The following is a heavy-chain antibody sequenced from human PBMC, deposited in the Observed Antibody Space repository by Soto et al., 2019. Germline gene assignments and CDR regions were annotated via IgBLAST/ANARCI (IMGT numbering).Heavy chain of an antibody. J-gene: IGHJ5*02. CDR2: ISAYNGDT. V-gene: IGHV1-18*01. D-gene: IGHD6-6*01. Sequence: ASVKVSCKASGYTFTTFGLSWVRQAPGQGLEWMGWISAYNGDTKYAQKFQGRVTMTTDTSTSTAYMELRSLRSDDTAIYYCARDWIAARPGWFDPWGQGTLVTVSS. CDR3: ARDWIAARPGWFDP. CDR1: GYTFTTFG.